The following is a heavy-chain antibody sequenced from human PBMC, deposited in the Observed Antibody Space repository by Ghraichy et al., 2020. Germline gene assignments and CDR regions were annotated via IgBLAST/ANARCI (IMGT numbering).Heavy chain of an antibody. CDR3: AKGEFVAAGSGFDS. D-gene: IGHD6-13*01. CDR1: GFTFDSYA. J-gene: IGHJ4*02. CDR2: IIGSGSTT. Sequence: GGSLRLSCVASGFTFDSYAMIWVRQAPGKGLEWVSTIIGSGSTTYYADSLRGRFTIYRDNSKNILSLQMDSLRAEDTAVYYCAKGEFVAAGSGFDSWGRGTLVTVSS. V-gene: IGHV3-23*01.